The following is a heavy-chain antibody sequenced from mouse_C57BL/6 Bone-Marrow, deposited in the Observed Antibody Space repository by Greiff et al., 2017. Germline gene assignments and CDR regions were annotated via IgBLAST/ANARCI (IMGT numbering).Heavy chain of an antibody. V-gene: IGHV1-64*01. CDR2: IHPNSGST. CDR1: GYTFTSYW. CDR3: ARANWAHFDY. D-gene: IGHD4-1*02. Sequence: QVHVKQSGAELVKPGASVKLSCKASGYTFTSYWMHWVKQRPGQGLEWIGMIHPNSGSTNYNEKFKSKATLTVDKSSSTAYMQLSSLTSEDSAVYYCARANWAHFDYWGQGTTLTVSS. J-gene: IGHJ2*01.